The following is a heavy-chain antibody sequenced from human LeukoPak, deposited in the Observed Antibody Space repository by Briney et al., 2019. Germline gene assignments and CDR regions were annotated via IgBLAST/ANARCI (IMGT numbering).Heavy chain of an antibody. CDR2: IWYDGSNK. J-gene: IGHJ4*02. CDR1: GFTFSSYG. CDR3: ARDQRSSGYYGNFDY. V-gene: IGHV3-33*01. Sequence: GGSLRLSCAASGFTFSSYGMHWVRQAPGKGLEWVAVIWYDGSNKYYVDSVKGRFTISRDNSKNTLYLQMNSLRAEDTAVYYCARDQRSSGYYGNFDYWGQGTLVTVSS. D-gene: IGHD3-22*01.